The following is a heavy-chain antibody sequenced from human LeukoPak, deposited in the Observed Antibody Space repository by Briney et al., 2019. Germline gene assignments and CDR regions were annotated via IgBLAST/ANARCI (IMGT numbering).Heavy chain of an antibody. CDR3: ATDYYYDSSGSYYTVDY. V-gene: IGHV1-69*06. D-gene: IGHD3-22*01. J-gene: IGHJ4*02. CDR2: IIPIFGTA. Sequence: ASVKVSCKASGGTFSSYAISWVRQAPGQGLEWMGGIIPIFGTANYAQKFQGRVTITADKSTSTAYMELSSLRSEGTAVYYCATDYYYDSSGSYYTVDYWGQGTLVTVSS. CDR1: GGTFSSYA.